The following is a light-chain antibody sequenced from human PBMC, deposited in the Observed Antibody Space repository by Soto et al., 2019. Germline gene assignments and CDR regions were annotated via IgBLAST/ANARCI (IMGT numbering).Light chain of an antibody. CDR3: QQDKSYST. J-gene: IGKJ1*01. CDR2: DAS. Sequence: IELPQSPSTLSASVGDRVTLTCRASQSLNTRLAWYQQRPGKAPKLLIYDASTLESGVPSRFSGGGSGTEFTLTINNLQPDDLATYICQQDKSYSTFGRGTKVDIK. V-gene: IGKV1-5*01. CDR1: QSLNTR.